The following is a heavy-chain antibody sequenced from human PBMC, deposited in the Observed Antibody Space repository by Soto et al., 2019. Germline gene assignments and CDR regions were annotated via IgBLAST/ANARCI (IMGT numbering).Heavy chain of an antibody. CDR2: ISDSGDST. CDR3: TLTYHYDSSGYYYVN. J-gene: IGHJ4*02. D-gene: IGHD3-22*01. Sequence: GGSLRLSCAASGFTFSNYAMSWVRQAPGKGLEWVSAISDSGDSTYYADSVKGRFTISRDNSKNTLYLQMNSLRAEDTAVYYCTLTYHYDSSGYYYVNWGQGILVTVSS. CDR1: GFTFSNYA. V-gene: IGHV3-23*01.